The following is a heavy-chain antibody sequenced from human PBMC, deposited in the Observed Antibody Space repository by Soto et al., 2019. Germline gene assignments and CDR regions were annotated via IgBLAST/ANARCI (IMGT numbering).Heavy chain of an antibody. CDR3: ARDTKTYDSLSGEDL. CDR2: IKRDGSEQ. Sequence: PGGSLRLSCEVSGFSFSRYWMSWVRQAPGKGLEWVANIKRDGSEQYYADSVKGRFTISRDNAKNSLSLEINSLKAEDTAVYYCARDTKTYDSLSGEDLWGPGTLVTVSS. J-gene: IGHJ4*02. D-gene: IGHD3-9*01. V-gene: IGHV3-7*03. CDR1: GFSFSRYW.